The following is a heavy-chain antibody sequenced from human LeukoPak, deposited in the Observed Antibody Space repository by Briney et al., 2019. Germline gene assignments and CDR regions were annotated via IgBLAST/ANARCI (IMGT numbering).Heavy chain of an antibody. CDR1: GLTIISTG. D-gene: IGHD5-12*01. V-gene: IGHV3-21*01. CDR3: ARDRGYGYYYFDY. J-gene: IGHJ4*02. CDR2: ISSSSTYI. Sequence: PGGSLRLSCADSGLTIISTGMDWVRHDRGKGQEWFSSISSSSTYIYYADSVRGRFTISRDNAKKSLYLQMDSLRAEDTAVYFCARDRGYGYYYFDYWGQGTLVTVSS.